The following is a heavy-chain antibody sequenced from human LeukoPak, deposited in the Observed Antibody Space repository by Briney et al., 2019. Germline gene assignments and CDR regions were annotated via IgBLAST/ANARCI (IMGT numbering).Heavy chain of an antibody. CDR2: IRNDGSNE. D-gene: IGHD2-21*02. CDR1: GFSFSVYA. CDR3: AKDRGDLPPYFDY. V-gene: IGHV3-30*02. Sequence: GGSLRLSCAASGFSFSVYAMHWVRQAQGKGLEWVAFIRNDGSNENYADSVKGRFTISRDKSKNTLYLQMNSLRAEDTAVYYCAKDRGDLPPYFDYWGQGTLVTVSS. J-gene: IGHJ4*02.